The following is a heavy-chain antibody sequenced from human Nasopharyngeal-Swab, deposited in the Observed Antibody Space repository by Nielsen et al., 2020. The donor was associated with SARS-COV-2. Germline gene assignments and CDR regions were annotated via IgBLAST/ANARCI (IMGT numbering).Heavy chain of an antibody. CDR3: AKDYADELRSWYYYMDV. D-gene: IGHD2/OR15-2a*01. CDR2: ISGSGGST. CDR1: GFTFSSYA. Sequence: GESLKISCAASGFTFSSYAMSWVRQAPGKGLEWVSAISGSGGSTYYADSVKGRFTISRDNSKNTLYLQMNSLRAEDTAVYYCAKDYADELRSWYYYMDVWGKGTTVTVSS. J-gene: IGHJ6*03. V-gene: IGHV3-23*01.